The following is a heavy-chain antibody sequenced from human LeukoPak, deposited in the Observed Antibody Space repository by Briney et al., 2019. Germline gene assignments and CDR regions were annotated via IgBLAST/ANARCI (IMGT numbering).Heavy chain of an antibody. D-gene: IGHD2-2*01. CDR1: GGTFSSYA. Sequence: GASVKVSCKASGGTFSSYAIGWVRQAPGQGLEWMGGIIPIFGTANYAQKFQGRVTITADESTSTAYMELSSLRSEDTAVYYCARTRSVVPAAHAWFDPWGQGTLVTVSS. J-gene: IGHJ5*02. CDR3: ARTRSVVPAAHAWFDP. CDR2: IIPIFGTA. V-gene: IGHV1-69*13.